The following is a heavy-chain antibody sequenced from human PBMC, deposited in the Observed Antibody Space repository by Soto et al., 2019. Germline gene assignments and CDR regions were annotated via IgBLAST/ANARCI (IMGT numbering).Heavy chain of an antibody. CDR2: ISSSSSTI. CDR3: ARDRYDFWSGYYGYFDL. Sequence: EVQLVESGGGLVQPGGSLRLSCAASGFTFSSYSMNWVRQAPGKGLEWVSYISSSSSTIYYADSVKGRFTISRDNAKNSLYLQMNSLRAEDTAVYYCARDRYDFWSGYYGYFDLWGRGTLVTVSS. J-gene: IGHJ2*01. CDR1: GFTFSSYS. V-gene: IGHV3-48*01. D-gene: IGHD3-3*01.